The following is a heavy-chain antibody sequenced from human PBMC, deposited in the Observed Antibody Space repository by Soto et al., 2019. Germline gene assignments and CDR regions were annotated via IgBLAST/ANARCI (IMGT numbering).Heavy chain of an antibody. Sequence: ASVKVSCKAIGYSFTSHYMHWVRQAPGQGLEWMGTIYPGGVNIAYAQKFQGRVTMTRDTSTSTVYMELSSLRSEDTAVYYCGREDSGSYYDAFDIWGQGTMVTVS. D-gene: IGHD1-26*01. CDR3: GREDSGSYYDAFDI. CDR1: GYSFTSHY. CDR2: IYPGGVNI. J-gene: IGHJ3*02. V-gene: IGHV1-46*01.